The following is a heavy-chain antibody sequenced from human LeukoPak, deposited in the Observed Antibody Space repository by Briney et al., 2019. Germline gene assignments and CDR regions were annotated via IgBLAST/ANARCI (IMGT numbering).Heavy chain of an antibody. CDR2: FDPEDGGT. CDR1: VYTLTELA. V-gene: IGHV1-24*01. Sequence: ASVNVSCKVSVYTLTELAIHWVRQAPGKGLEWMGAFDPEDGGTIYAQKFQGRITLTEDTSTDTAYMELRSLSSEDTAVYYCATARVRLGELSLPEVRDDWGQGTLISVSS. D-gene: IGHD3-16*02. J-gene: IGHJ4*02. CDR3: ATARVRLGELSLPEVRDD.